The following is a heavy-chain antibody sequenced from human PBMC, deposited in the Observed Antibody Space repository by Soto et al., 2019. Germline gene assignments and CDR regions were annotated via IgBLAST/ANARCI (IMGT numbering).Heavy chain of an antibody. D-gene: IGHD3-3*01. Sequence: SETLSLTCTVSGGSISSGGYYWSWIRQHPGKGLEWIGYIYYSGSTYYNPSLKSRVTISADTSKNQFSLKLSSVTAADTAVYYCASSLEWLLALDYWGQGTLVTVSS. CDR2: IYYSGST. CDR3: ASSLEWLLALDY. J-gene: IGHJ4*02. V-gene: IGHV4-31*03. CDR1: GGSISSGGYY.